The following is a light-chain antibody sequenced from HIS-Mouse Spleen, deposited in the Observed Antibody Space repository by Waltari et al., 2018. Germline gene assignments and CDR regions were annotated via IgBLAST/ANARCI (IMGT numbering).Light chain of an antibody. CDR2: GAS. CDR3: QQYGSSPPWT. J-gene: IGKJ1*01. CDR1: QSVSSSY. Sequence: EIVLTQSPGTLSLSPGERATLSCRARQSVSSSYLAWYQQKPGQAPRLLIYGASSSATGIPDRFSGSGSGTDFTLTISSLEPEDFAVYYCQQYGSSPPWTFGQGTKVEIK. V-gene: IGKV3-20*01.